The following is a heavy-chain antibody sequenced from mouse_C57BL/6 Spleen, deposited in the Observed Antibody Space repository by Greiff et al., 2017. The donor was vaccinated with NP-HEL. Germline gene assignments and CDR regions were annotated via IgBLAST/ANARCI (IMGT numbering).Heavy chain of an antibody. CDR3: ARDAGSGYNYAMDY. J-gene: IGHJ4*01. CDR1: GFTFSDFY. V-gene: IGHV7-1*01. Sequence: EVMLVESGGGLVQSGRSLRLSCATSGFTFSDFYMEWVRQAPGKGLEWIAASRNKANDYTTEYSASVKGRFIVSRDTSQSILYLQMNALRAEDTAIYYCARDAGSGYNYAMDYWGQGTSVTVSS. CDR2: SRNKANDYTT. D-gene: IGHD3-1*01.